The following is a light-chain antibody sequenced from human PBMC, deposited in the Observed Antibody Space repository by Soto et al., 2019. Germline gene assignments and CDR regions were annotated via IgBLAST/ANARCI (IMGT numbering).Light chain of an antibody. CDR3: VAWDDRLTGLV. V-gene: IGLV1-47*01. CDR2: RNN. Sequence: QSVLTQPPSASGTPGQRVTISCSGSSSNIGPNYVYWYQQLPGTAPKLLIYRNNQRPSGVPDRFSGSKSGTSASLDISGLRSEDEADYYCVAWDDRLTGLVFGGGTKLTVL. CDR1: SSNIGPNY. J-gene: IGLJ2*01.